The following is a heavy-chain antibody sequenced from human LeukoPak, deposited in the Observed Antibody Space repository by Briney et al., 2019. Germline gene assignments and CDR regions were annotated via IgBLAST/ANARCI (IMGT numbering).Heavy chain of an antibody. Sequence: GGSLRLSCAASGLPFSSYAMNWVRQAPGKGLEWVSIIFGSGDTTYYADSVKGRFTVSRDNSKNMLYLQMNNLRPEDTATYYYAKRNTMVRGGPCFDYWGQGLMVTVSS. CDR3: AKRNTMVRGGPCFDY. CDR1: GLPFSSYA. J-gene: IGHJ4*02. CDR2: IFGSGDTT. D-gene: IGHD3-10*01. V-gene: IGHV3-23*01.